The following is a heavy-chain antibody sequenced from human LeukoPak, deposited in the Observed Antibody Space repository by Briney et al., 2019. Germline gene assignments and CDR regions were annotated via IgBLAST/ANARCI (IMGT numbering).Heavy chain of an antibody. Sequence: GGSLRLSCAASGFTFSYYWMSWVRQAPGKGLEWVANIKEDGSENYSVDSVKGRFTISRDNAKNSLYLQMNSLRVEDTALYYCARGQFRFSSYDSSGFDYWGQGTLVTVSS. V-gene: IGHV3-7*01. CDR3: ARGQFRFSSYDSSGFDY. CDR2: IKEDGSEN. CDR1: GFTFSYYW. D-gene: IGHD3-22*01. J-gene: IGHJ4*02.